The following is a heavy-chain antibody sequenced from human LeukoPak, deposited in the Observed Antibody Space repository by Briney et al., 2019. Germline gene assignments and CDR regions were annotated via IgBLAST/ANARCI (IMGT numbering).Heavy chain of an antibody. D-gene: IGHD5-12*01. V-gene: IGHV4-4*07. CDR1: GGSISGYF. J-gene: IGHJ4*02. CDR2: VYTSGST. Sequence: SETLSLTCTVSGGSISGYFWTWIRQPAGKELEWIGRVYTSGSTYYNPSLESRVTISLDTFNNQFSLRVTSVTAADTAMYYCARGTAKTRISGYYSFDHWGRGLLVTVSS. CDR3: ARGTAKTRISGYYSFDH.